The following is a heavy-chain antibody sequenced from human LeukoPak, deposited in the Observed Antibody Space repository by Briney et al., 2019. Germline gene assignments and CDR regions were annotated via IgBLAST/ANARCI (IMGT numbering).Heavy chain of an antibody. D-gene: IGHD5/OR15-5a*01. Sequence: GASGKVSCKASGYTFTSYGISWVRQAPGQGLEWMGWISAHNGSTKNAQKFQGRVTLTTDTSTSTAYMELRSLRSDDTAVYYCARGSSVSGFDFWGQGTLVTVSS. V-gene: IGHV1-18*01. CDR2: ISAHNGST. CDR1: GYTFTSYG. CDR3: ARGSSVSGFDF. J-gene: IGHJ4*02.